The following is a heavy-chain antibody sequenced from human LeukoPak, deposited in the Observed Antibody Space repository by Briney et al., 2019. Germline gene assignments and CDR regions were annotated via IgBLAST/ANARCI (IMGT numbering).Heavy chain of an antibody. Sequence: SETLSLTCTVSGGSISGSYYYWGWIRQPPGKGLEWIGYIYYSGSTNYNPPLKSRVTISVETSKNQFSLKLSSVTAADTAVYYCARVTGYMIEDYFDYWGQGTLATVSS. CDR2: IYYSGST. CDR3: ARVTGYMIEDYFDY. CDR1: GGSISGSYYY. J-gene: IGHJ4*02. D-gene: IGHD3-22*01. V-gene: IGHV4-61*05.